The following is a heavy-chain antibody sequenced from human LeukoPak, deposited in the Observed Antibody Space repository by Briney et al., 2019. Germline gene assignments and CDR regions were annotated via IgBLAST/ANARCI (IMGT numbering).Heavy chain of an antibody. J-gene: IGHJ6*04. V-gene: IGHV1-24*01. CDR2: FDPEDGET. CDR3: ATESTPYYYGSRSRTYGMDV. Sequence: ASVKVSCKVSGYTLTELSMHWVRQAPGKGLEWMGGFDPEDGETIYAQKFQGRATMTEDTSTDTAYMELSSLRSEDTAVYYCATESTPYYYGSRSRTYGMDVWGKGTTVTVSS. CDR1: GYTLTELS. D-gene: IGHD3-10*01.